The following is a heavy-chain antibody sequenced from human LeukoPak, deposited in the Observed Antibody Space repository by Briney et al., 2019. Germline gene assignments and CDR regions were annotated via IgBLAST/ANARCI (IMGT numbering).Heavy chain of an antibody. V-gene: IGHV3-30*18. D-gene: IGHD2-8*01. CDR3: AKSGGYCTNGICYHFDY. J-gene: IGHJ4*02. CDR1: GFTLSTFG. Sequence: GGSLRLSCAASGFTLSTFGMHWVRQAPGKGLEWVAVISDDGTYTYYIDSVKGRFTISRDNSKNTLFLQMNGLRAEDTAVYYCAKSGGYCTNGICYHFDYWGQGTLVTVSS. CDR2: ISDDGTYT.